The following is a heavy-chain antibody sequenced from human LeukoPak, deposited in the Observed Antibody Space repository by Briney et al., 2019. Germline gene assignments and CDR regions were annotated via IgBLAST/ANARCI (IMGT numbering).Heavy chain of an antibody. V-gene: IGHV1-18*01. CDR2: ISAYNGNT. Sequence: ASVKVSCKASGYTFTSYGISWVRQAPGQGLEWMGWISAYNGNTNYAQKLQGRVTMTRDMSTSTVYMELSSLRSEDTAVYYCAQNYYDSSGYYRPLDYWGQGTLVTVSS. CDR1: GYTFTSYG. CDR3: AQNYYDSSGYYRPLDY. J-gene: IGHJ4*02. D-gene: IGHD3-22*01.